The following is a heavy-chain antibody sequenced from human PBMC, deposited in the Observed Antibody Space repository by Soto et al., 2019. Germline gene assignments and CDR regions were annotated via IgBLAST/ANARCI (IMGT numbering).Heavy chain of an antibody. CDR3: ARISRGYGAAGAPENYGMDV. CDR2: IGTAGDT. Sequence: PGGSLRLSCAASGFTFSSYDMHWVRQATGKGLEWVSAIGTAGDTYYPGSVKGRFTISRENAKNSLYLQMNSLRAGDTAVYYCARISRGYGAAGAPENYGMDVWGQGTTVTVSS. D-gene: IGHD6-13*01. V-gene: IGHV3-13*01. CDR1: GFTFSSYD. J-gene: IGHJ6*02.